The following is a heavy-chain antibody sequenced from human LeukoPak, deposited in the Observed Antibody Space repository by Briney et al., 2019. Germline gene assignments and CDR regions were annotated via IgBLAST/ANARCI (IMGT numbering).Heavy chain of an antibody. CDR3: AKAASRSYFDY. CDR2: ISSGGDDT. Sequence: GGSLRLSCAASGFTVSSNYMSWVRQAPGKGLEWVSGISSGGDDTHYADSVRGRFTVSRDNSNNKVFLQMDSLRAEDTALYYCAKAASRSYFDYWGQGTLVTVSS. CDR1: GFTVSSNY. J-gene: IGHJ4*02. V-gene: IGHV3-53*01.